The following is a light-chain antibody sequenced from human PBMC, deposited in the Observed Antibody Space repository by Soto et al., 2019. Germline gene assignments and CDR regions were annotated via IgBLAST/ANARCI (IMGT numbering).Light chain of an antibody. Sequence: DIQMTQSPSSLSASVGDRVTITCQASQNIRTYLNWYQQKQGQAPKLLIDDASTLGIGVPSRFSGRVSGTDFTFTISSLQQEDIATYYGQQYDKLPFTFGPGTKVDIK. CDR3: QQYDKLPFT. CDR2: DAS. J-gene: IGKJ3*01. V-gene: IGKV1-33*01. CDR1: QNIRTY.